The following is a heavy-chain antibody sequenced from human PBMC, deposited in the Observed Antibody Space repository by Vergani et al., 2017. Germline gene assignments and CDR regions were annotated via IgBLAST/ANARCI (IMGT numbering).Heavy chain of an antibody. D-gene: IGHD3-10*01. Sequence: QVQLVESGGGVVQPGRSLRLSCAASGFTFSSYAMHWVRQAPGKGLEWVAVISYDGSNKYYADSVKGRFTISRDNSKNTLYLQMNSLRAEDTAVYYCAIESLNYYGSCLEPEYYYYYMDVWGKGTTVTVSS. V-gene: IGHV3-30-3*01. CDR2: ISYDGSNK. CDR1: GFTFSSYA. J-gene: IGHJ6*03. CDR3: AIESLNYYGSCLEPEYYYYYMDV.